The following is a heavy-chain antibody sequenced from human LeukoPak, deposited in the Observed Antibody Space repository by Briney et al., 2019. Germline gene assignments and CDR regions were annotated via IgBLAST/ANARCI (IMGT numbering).Heavy chain of an antibody. CDR3: ARGLLWFGEAPSDTYYYCGMDV. V-gene: IGHV3-30-3*01. D-gene: IGHD3-10*01. Sequence: PGGSLRLSCAASGFTFSSYAMHWVRQAPGKGLEWVAVISYDGSNKYYADSVKGRFTISRDNSKNTLYLQMNSLRAEDTAVYYCARGLLWFGEAPSDTYYYCGMDVWGQGTTVTVSS. J-gene: IGHJ6*02. CDR2: ISYDGSNK. CDR1: GFTFSSYA.